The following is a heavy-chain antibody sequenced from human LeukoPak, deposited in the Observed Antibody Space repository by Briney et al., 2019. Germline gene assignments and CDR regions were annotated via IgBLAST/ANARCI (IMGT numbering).Heavy chain of an antibody. CDR3: AKERVYISSTSCFDY. Sequence: GGSLRLSCAASGFTFSSYAMSWVRQAPGKGLEWASAISGSGGSTYYADSVKGRFTISRDNSKNTLYLQMNSLRAEDTAVYYCAKERVYISSTSCFDYWGQGTLVAVSS. V-gene: IGHV3-23*01. J-gene: IGHJ4*02. D-gene: IGHD2-2*01. CDR1: GFTFSSYA. CDR2: ISGSGGST.